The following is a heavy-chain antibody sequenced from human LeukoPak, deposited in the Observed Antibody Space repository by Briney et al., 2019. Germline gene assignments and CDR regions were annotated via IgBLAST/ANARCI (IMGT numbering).Heavy chain of an antibody. CDR3: ARSTSSEYDIYHFDY. J-gene: IGHJ4*02. CDR1: GFXFSSYG. V-gene: IGHV3-33*01. D-gene: IGHD3-9*01. Sequence: PGRSLRLSCAASGFXFSSYGIHWVRQAPGKGLEWVAVICYDGNNKYYADSVKGRFTISRDNSKNTLYLQMNSLRAEDTAVYYCARSTSSEYDIYHFDYWGQGTLVTVSS. CDR2: ICYDGNNK.